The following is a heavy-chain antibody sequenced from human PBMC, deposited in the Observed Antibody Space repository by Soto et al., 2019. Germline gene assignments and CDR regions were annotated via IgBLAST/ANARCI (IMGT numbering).Heavy chain of an antibody. J-gene: IGHJ5*02. CDR1: GFTFSSYA. Sequence: GGSLRLSCAASGFTFSSYAMLWVRQAPGKGLEWVTLISYDGSNKHYADSVKGRFTISRDNSKNTLYLQMNSLRTEDTAVYYCAREGGIARAGNNWFDPWGQGTLVTVSS. V-gene: IGHV3-30-3*01. CDR2: ISYDGSNK. D-gene: IGHD6-13*01. CDR3: AREGGIARAGNNWFDP.